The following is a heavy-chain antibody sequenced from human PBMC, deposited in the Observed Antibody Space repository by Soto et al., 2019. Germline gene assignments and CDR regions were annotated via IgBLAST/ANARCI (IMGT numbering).Heavy chain of an antibody. J-gene: IGHJ3*02. V-gene: IGHV3-23*01. CDR2: VSGSGGRT. CDR3: AKGGYYSLFDI. CDR1: GXPLSSCS. Sequence: GSLRLSCVASGXPLSSCSMSWVRQTPGKGLEWGSGVSGSGGRTYYADSVKGRFTISMDNSSNTLSLQLHIMRLEDTAVYFCAKGGYYSLFDIWGQGTVVTVSS. D-gene: IGHD3-16*01.